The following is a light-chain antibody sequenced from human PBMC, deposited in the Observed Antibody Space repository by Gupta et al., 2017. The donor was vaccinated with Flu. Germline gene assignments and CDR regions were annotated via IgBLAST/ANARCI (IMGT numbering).Light chain of an antibody. CDR3: QQRSNSPPFT. CDR2: DTS. V-gene: IGKV3-11*01. CDR1: QTINTY. J-gene: IGKJ4*01. Sequence: ETVLTQSPATLSLSPGERATLSCRASQTINTYLDWYQQKPGQAPRLLIYDTSTRATGIPPRFSGSGSGTDFTLTIDSREPEDFAVYYCQQRSNSPPFTFGGGTKVEIK.